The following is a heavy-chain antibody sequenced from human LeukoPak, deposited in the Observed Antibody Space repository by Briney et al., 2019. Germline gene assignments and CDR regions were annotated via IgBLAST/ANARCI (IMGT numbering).Heavy chain of an antibody. V-gene: IGHV3-7*02. Sequence: GGSLRLSCAASGFTLSSHWMYWVRQAPGKGLEWVANIKQDGSEKYYGDSVKGRFTISRDNAKSTVSLQMNSLRAEDTAVYYCADSRFDFWGQGTLVTVSS. CDR1: GFTLSSHW. CDR2: IKQDGSEK. CDR3: ADSRFDF. J-gene: IGHJ4*02.